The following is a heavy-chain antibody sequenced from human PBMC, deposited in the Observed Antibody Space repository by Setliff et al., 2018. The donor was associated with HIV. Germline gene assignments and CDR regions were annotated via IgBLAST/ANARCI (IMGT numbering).Heavy chain of an antibody. J-gene: IGHJ4*02. V-gene: IGHV4-59*04. D-gene: IGHD3-16*01. CDR1: GDSISSYY. CDR3: ARLDTVMLYTDC. CDR2: IYQSGST. Sequence: SETLSLTCTVSGDSISSYYWSWIRQPPGKGLEYIGSIYQSGSTYYSPSLKSRISMSIDTSKDQFSLRLKPVTASDMAVYYCARLDTVMLYTDCWGQGTLVTVSS.